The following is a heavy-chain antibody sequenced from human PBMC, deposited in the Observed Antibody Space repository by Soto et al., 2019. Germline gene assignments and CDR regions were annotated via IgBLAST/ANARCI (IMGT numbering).Heavy chain of an antibody. J-gene: IGHJ4*02. Sequence: EVQLLESGGGLVQPGGSLRLSCAASGFTFSSYAMSWARQAPGKGLEWVSAISGSGGSTYYADSVKGRFTISRDNSKNTLYLQMNSLRAEDTAVYYCAKDYYGSGSYYRGWVCFDYWGQGTLVTVSS. D-gene: IGHD3-10*01. CDR3: AKDYYGSGSYYRGWVCFDY. V-gene: IGHV3-23*01. CDR1: GFTFSSYA. CDR2: ISGSGGST.